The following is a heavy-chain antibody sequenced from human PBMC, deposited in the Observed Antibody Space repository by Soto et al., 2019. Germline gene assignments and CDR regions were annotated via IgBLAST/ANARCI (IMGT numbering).Heavy chain of an antibody. V-gene: IGHV3-48*03. CDR2: IDGRGTTK. CDR3: ASGFGRFNY. CDR1: GFTFNDFE. J-gene: IGHJ4*02. Sequence: EVQLLESGGGLVQPGGSLRLSCGGSGFTFNDFEMNWVRQAPGKGLERLAYIDGRGTTKNYADSVSGRFTTSRDNPNSSLFLQITSLSATVTAIYYCASGFGRFNYWGQGILVSVSS. D-gene: IGHD3-10*01.